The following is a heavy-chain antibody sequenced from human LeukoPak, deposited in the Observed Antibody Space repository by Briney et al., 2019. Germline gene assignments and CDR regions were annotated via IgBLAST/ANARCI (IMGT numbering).Heavy chain of an antibody. Sequence: GGSLRLSCATSGFTFSSYAMHWVRQTPGKGLEWVAVISHDGSNKYYADSVKGRFTISRDNSKNTLYLQMSSLGADDTAVYYCARDRGYYSFDYWGQGTLVTVSS. CDR1: GFTFSSYA. D-gene: IGHD3-3*01. V-gene: IGHV3-30*04. CDR3: ARDRGYYSFDY. J-gene: IGHJ4*02. CDR2: ISHDGSNK.